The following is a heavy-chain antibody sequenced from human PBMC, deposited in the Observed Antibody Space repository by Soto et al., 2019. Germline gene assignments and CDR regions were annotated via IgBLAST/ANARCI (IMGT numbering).Heavy chain of an antibody. J-gene: IGHJ6*02. CDR3: ARDREMATSFYYGMDV. Sequence: SETLSLTCAVYGGSFSGYYWGWVRQPPGRGLEWIGFIHYTGRTNFNPSLRSRVTISVDTSKNQFSLKLTSVTAADTAVYYCARDREMATSFYYGMDVWGQGTTVTVSS. V-gene: IGHV4-59*01. CDR2: IHYTGRT. CDR1: GGSFSGYY. D-gene: IGHD5-12*01.